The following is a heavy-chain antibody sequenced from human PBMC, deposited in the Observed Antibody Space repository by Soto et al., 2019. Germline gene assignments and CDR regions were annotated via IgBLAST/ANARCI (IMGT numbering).Heavy chain of an antibody. CDR1: GGTFSSYA. J-gene: IGHJ4*02. Sequence: SVKVSCKASGGTFSSYAISWVRQAPGQGLEWMGGIIPIVGTANYAQKFQGRVTITADESTSTAYMELSSLRSEDTAVYYCARDRPGPYYDFWSGHFYWGQGTLVTVSS. CDR2: IIPIVGTA. D-gene: IGHD3-3*01. CDR3: ARDRPGPYYDFWSGHFY. V-gene: IGHV1-69*13.